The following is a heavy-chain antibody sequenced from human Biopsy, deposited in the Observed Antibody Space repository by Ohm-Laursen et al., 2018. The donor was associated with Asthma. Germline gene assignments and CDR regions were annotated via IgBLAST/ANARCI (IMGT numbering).Heavy chain of an antibody. D-gene: IGHD3-10*01. CDR3: ARAVDYSHYYGIDV. V-gene: IGHV3-21*04. Sequence: SLRLSCTALGFTFSHYNMNWVRQAPGKGLEWVSSITDTSRYIKYADSVKGRFTISRDNAKNSLYLQMDSLRAEDTAVYFCARAVDYSHYYGIDVWGQGTTVTVS. CDR1: GFTFSHYN. CDR2: ITDTSRYI. J-gene: IGHJ6*02.